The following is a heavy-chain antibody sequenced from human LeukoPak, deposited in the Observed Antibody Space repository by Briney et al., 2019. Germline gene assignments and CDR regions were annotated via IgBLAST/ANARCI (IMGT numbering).Heavy chain of an antibody. CDR1: GFTSSSYW. D-gene: IGHD4-23*01. J-gene: IGHJ4*02. Sequence: PGGSLRLSCAASGFTSSSYWMSWVRQAPGKGLEWVANIKQDGSEKYYVDSVKGRFTISRDNAKKSQYLQINSLRAEDTAVYECARDDGWQPFDNWGQGPLVTVSS. V-gene: IGHV3-7*01. CDR3: ARDDGWQPFDN. CDR2: IKQDGSEK.